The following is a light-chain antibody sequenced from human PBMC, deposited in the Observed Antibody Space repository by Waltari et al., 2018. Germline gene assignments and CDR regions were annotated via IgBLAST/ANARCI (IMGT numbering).Light chain of an antibody. CDR2: WAS. V-gene: IGKV4-1*01. CDR3: QQYYSTPVWT. J-gene: IGKJ2*02. CDR1: QSVLYSSNNKNY. Sequence: DIVMTQSPDSLAVSLAERATINCKSSQSVLYSSNNKNYLAWYQQKPGQPPKLLIYWASTRESGVPDRFSGSGSGTDFTLTISSLQAEDVAVYYCQQYYSTPVWTFGQGTKLEIK.